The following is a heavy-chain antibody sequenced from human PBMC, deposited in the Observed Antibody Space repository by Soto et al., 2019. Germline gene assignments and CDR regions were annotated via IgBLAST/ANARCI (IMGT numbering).Heavy chain of an antibody. V-gene: IGHV4-59*08. Sequence: SETLSLTCPVSGGSISSYYWSWIRRPPEKGLEWIGYIYYSESTNYNPSLKSRVTISIDTSKNQFSLKLSSVTAADTAVYYCARRLRLDDAFDIWGQGTMVTVS. D-gene: IGHD4-17*01. CDR3: ARRLRLDDAFDI. CDR2: IYYSEST. CDR1: GGSISSYY. J-gene: IGHJ3*02.